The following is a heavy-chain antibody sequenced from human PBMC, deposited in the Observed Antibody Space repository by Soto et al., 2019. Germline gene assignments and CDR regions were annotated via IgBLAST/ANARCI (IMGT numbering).Heavy chain of an antibody. CDR1: GGSISRRNYF. Sequence: QLQLQESGPGLVRPSETLSLTCSVSGGSISRRNYFWGWIRQPPGKGLEWIGSIYQSGATSYNPSLESRFTFSVDTSKNQFSLKMYSVTAADTAVYYCARVVGNYDNWFDPWGQGTLVTVSS. CDR3: ARVVGNYDNWFDP. CDR2: IYQSGAT. J-gene: IGHJ5*02. V-gene: IGHV4-39*01. D-gene: IGHD1-7*01.